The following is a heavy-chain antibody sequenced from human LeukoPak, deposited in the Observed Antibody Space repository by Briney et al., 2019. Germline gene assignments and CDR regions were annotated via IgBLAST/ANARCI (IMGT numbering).Heavy chain of an antibody. CDR3: ARDFRASPGALFAY. J-gene: IGHJ4*02. Sequence: SGTLSLTCAVSGASISSTDWWSWVRQPPGKGLEWIGQIYHGGSTNFNPSLKSRVTMSVDKSKNQFSLKLNSVTAADTAVYYCARDFRASPGALFAYWGQGTLVTVSS. CDR1: GASISSTDW. D-gene: IGHD3-10*01. V-gene: IGHV4-4*02. CDR2: IYHGGST.